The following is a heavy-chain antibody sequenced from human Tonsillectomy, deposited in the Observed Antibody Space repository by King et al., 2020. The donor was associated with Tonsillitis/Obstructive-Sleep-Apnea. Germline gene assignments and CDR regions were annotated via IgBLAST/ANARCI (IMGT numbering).Heavy chain of an antibody. CDR1: GFTFDDYG. CDR3: ARDGTITNYYYYYMDV. Sequence: VQLVESGGGVVRPGGSLRLSCAASGFTFDDYGMSWVRQAPGKGLEWVSGINSNGGSTCYADSVKGRFTISRDNAKNSLYLQMNSLRAEDTALYYCARDGTITNYYYYYMDVWGKGTTVTVSS. J-gene: IGHJ6*03. V-gene: IGHV3-20*04. CDR2: INSNGGST. D-gene: IGHD4-11*01.